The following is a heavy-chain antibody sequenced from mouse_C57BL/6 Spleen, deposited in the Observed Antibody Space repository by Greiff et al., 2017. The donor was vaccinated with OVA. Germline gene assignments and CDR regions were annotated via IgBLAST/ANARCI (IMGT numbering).Heavy chain of an antibody. CDR1: GYTFTSYW. J-gene: IGHJ2*01. D-gene: IGHD3-3*01. V-gene: IGHV1-52*01. Sequence: QVQLQQSGAELVRPGSSVKLSCKASGYTFTSYWMHWVKQRPIQGLEWIGNIDPSDSETHYNQKFKDKATLTVDKSSSTAYMQLSSLTSEDSAVYYCARRTGLGFDYWGQGTTLTVSS. CDR3: ARRTGLGFDY. CDR2: IDPSDSET.